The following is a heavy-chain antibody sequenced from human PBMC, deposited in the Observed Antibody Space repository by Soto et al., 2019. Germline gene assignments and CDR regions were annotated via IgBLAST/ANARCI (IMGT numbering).Heavy chain of an antibody. V-gene: IGHV4-39*01. CDR2: IYYSGST. CDR1: GGSISSSSYY. Sequence: SETLSLTCTVSGGSISSSSYYWGWIRQPPGKGLEWIGSIYYSGSTYYNPSLKSRVTISVDTSKNQFSLKLSSVTAADTAVYYCARHRSMVRGVIEAFDIWGQGTMVTV. CDR3: ARHRSMVRGVIEAFDI. J-gene: IGHJ3*02. D-gene: IGHD3-10*01.